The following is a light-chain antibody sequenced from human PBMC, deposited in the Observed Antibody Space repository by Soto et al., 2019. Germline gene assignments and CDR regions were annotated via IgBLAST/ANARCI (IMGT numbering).Light chain of an antibody. CDR1: SSDVGGYNY. Sequence: QSALTQPASVSGSPGQSITISCTGTSSDVGGYNYVSWYQQHPGKATKLMIYDVSNRPSGVSNRFSGSKSGNTASLTISALQAEDEADYCCSSYTSSSSYVFGTGTKVTVL. CDR3: SSYTSSSSYV. J-gene: IGLJ1*01. V-gene: IGLV2-14*01. CDR2: DVS.